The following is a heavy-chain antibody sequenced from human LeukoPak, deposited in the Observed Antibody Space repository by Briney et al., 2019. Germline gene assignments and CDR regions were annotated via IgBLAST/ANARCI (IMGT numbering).Heavy chain of an antibody. V-gene: IGHV3-23*01. CDR2: ISGSGGST. Sequence: GGALRLSCASSGFTFSSYAMSWVRQAPGKGLEWVSAISGSGGSTYYADSVKGRFTISRDNSKNTLYLQMNSLRAEDTAVYYCANPWYYYGSGSYWGQGNLVTVSS. J-gene: IGHJ4*02. D-gene: IGHD3-10*01. CDR1: GFTFSSYA. CDR3: ANPWYYYGSGSY.